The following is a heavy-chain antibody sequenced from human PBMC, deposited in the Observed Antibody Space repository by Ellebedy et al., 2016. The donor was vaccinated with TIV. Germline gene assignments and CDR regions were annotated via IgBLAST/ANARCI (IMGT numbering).Heavy chain of an antibody. V-gene: IGHV3-74*01. Sequence: GESLKISCAASGFTFSSYWMHWVRQAPGKGLVWVSRIDSAGSITTYVDSVKGRFTISRDNAKNTLYLQMNSLRAEDTAGYYCARVEVGRSGPSYGMDVWGQGTTVTVSS. J-gene: IGHJ6*02. CDR3: ARVEVGRSGPSYGMDV. CDR1: GFTFSSYW. D-gene: IGHD6-19*01. CDR2: IDSAGSIT.